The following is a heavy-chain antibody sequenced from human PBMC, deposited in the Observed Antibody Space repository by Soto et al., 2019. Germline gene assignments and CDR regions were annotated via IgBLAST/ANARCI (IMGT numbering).Heavy chain of an antibody. V-gene: IGHV1-8*01. D-gene: IGHD1-20*01. Sequence: QVQLVQSGAEVKKPGASVKVSCKASGYTFTSYDINWVRQATGQGLEWMGWMNPNSGNTVYAQKFQGRVTMTRNTSMSTAYMELSSLRSEDTAVYYCARGQASHNVQGLDAFDIWGQGTMVTVSS. CDR2: MNPNSGNT. J-gene: IGHJ3*02. CDR3: ARGQASHNVQGLDAFDI. CDR1: GYTFTSYD.